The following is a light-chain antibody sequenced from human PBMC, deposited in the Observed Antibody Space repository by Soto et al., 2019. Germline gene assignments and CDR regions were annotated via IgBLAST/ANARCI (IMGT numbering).Light chain of an antibody. CDR3: QQGFSAPPWT. V-gene: IGKV1-39*01. CDR1: QSINNY. J-gene: IGKJ1*01. CDR2: DAS. Sequence: DIQMTQSPSSLSASVGDRITITCRSSQSINNYLNWYQQRPGKAPKVIIYDASSLQSGVPSRFSGSGSGTDFALTIRSLQPEDFATYYCQQGFSAPPWTFGQGTKVEI.